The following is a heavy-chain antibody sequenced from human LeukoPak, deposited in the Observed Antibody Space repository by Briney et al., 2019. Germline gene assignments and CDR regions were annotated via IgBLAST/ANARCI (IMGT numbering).Heavy chain of an antibody. CDR1: GYTFTSYY. CDR3: ARLGPLEAFDI. V-gene: IGHV1-2*02. Sequence: ASVKVSCKASGYTFTSYYMHWVRQAPGQGPEWMGWINPSRGGTNYAQKFQGRVTMTRDTSISTAYMELSRLRSDDTAVYYCARLGPLEAFDIWGQGTMVTVSS. D-gene: IGHD1-1*01. CDR2: INPSRGGT. J-gene: IGHJ3*02.